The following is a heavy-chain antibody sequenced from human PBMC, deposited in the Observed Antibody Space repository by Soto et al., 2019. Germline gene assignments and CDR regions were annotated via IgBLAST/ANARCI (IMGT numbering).Heavy chain of an antibody. CDR2: IIPIFGTA. CDR1: GGTFSSYS. V-gene: IGHV1-69*13. D-gene: IGHD3-3*01. CDR3: ARYDLWSGYSPPDYYGMDV. J-gene: IGHJ6*02. Sequence: SVKVSCKSSGGTFSSYSMSWVRQAPGQGLEWMGGIIPIFGTANYAQKFQGRVTITADESTSTAYMELSSLRSEDTAVYYCARYDLWSGYSPPDYYGMDVWGQGTTFTVSS.